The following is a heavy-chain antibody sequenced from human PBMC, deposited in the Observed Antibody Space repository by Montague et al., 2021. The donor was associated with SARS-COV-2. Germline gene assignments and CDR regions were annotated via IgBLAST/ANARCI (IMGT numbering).Heavy chain of an antibody. CDR1: GFTFSSYE. CDR2: ISSSGSII. Sequence: SLRLSCAASGFTFSSYEMNWVRQAPGKGLEWVSYISSSGSIIYYADSVKGRFTISRDNAKNSLYLQMNSLRAEDTAVYYCARGRGYDWNWGQGILVTVSS. CDR3: ARGRGYDWN. J-gene: IGHJ4*02. D-gene: IGHD5-12*01. V-gene: IGHV3-48*03.